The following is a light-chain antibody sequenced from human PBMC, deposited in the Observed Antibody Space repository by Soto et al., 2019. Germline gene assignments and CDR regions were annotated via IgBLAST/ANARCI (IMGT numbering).Light chain of an antibody. J-gene: IGKJ2*01. Sequence: EIVLTQSPGTLSLSPGERATLSCRASQSVSCSYLAWYQQKPGQAPRLLIYGASSRATGIPDRFSGSGSGTDFTLTISRLEPEDFAVYYCQQYGSSPDTFGRGTKLEIK. V-gene: IGKV3-20*01. CDR1: QSVSCSY. CDR3: QQYGSSPDT. CDR2: GAS.